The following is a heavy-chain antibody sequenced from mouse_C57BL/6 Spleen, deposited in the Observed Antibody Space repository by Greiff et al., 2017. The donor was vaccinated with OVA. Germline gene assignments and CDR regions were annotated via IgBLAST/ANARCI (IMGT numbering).Heavy chain of an antibody. CDR1: GYTFTDYE. D-gene: IGHD1-1*01. CDR2: IDPETGGT. CDR3: TNPLYGGSYSYAMDY. Sequence: QVQLQQSGAELVRPGASVTLSCKASGYTFTDYEMHWVKQTPVHGLEWIGAIDPETGGTAYNQKFKGKAILTADKSSSTAYMELRSLTSEDSAVYYCTNPLYGGSYSYAMDYWGQGTSVTVSS. J-gene: IGHJ4*01. V-gene: IGHV1-15*01.